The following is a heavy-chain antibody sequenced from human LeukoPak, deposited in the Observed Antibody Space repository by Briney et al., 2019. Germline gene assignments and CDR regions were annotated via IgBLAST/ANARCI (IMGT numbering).Heavy chain of an antibody. CDR1: GYTFTSYD. CDR2: ISVYDGNT. J-gene: IGHJ4*02. V-gene: IGHV1-18*01. CDR3: VRSAYSHDYVFDY. D-gene: IGHD5-18*01. Sequence: ASVKVSCKASGYTFTSYDISWVRQAPGQGLEWMAWISVYDGNTNHAQKVQGRVIMTTDTSTSTAYMELRSLRSDDTAVYYCVRSAYSHDYVFDYWGQGTLVTVSS.